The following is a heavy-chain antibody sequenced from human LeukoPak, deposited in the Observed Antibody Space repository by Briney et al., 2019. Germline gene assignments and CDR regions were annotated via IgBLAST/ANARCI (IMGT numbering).Heavy chain of an antibody. Sequence: GGSLRLSCAASGFTFSSYSMDWVRQAPGKGLEWVSSISSSSSYIYYADSVKGRFTISRDNAKNSLYLQMNSLRAEDTAVYYCASLLSGYLDLDYWGQGTLVTVSS. CDR2: ISSSSSYI. CDR3: ASLLSGYLDLDY. D-gene: IGHD3-22*01. CDR1: GFTFSSYS. V-gene: IGHV3-21*01. J-gene: IGHJ4*02.